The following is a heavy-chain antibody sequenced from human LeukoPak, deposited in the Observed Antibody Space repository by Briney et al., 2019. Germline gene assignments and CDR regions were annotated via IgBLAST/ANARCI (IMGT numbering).Heavy chain of an antibody. Sequence: ASVKVSCKASGGTFSRYPINWVRQAPGQGLEWMGAIVPFVTIPTYAQKFQGRVTITADKSTSTAYMELSSLKSEDTAVYYCARAGAVVTAMAYWGQGTLVTVSS. V-gene: IGHV1-69*10. CDR2: IVPFVTIP. CDR3: ARAGAVVTAMAY. J-gene: IGHJ4*02. CDR1: GGTFSRYP. D-gene: IGHD2-21*02.